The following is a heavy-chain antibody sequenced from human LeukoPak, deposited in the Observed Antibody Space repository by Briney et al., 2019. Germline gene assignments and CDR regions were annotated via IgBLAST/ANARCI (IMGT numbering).Heavy chain of an antibody. CDR1: GFTVSSNY. CDR2: IYSGGST. Sequence: GGSLRLSCAASGFTVSSNYMSWVRQAPGKGLEWVSVIYSGGSTYYADSVKGRFTISRDNSKNTLYLQMNSLRAEDTAVYYCARRIVGAAYDAFDIWGQGTMVTVSS. D-gene: IGHD1-26*01. V-gene: IGHV3-53*01. J-gene: IGHJ3*02. CDR3: ARRIVGAAYDAFDI.